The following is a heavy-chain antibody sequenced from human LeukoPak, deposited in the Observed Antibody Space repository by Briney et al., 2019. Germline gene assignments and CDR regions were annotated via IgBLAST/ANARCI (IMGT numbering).Heavy chain of an antibody. D-gene: IGHD2-21*01. V-gene: IGHV4-59*08. CDR2: IYYSGST. CDR3: ASLLHPISPFDY. CDR1: GASISSYY. J-gene: IGHJ4*02. Sequence: PSETLSLTCTVSGASISSYYWSWIRQPPGKGLEWVGYIYYSGSTNYTPSLKSRATISVDTSKNQFSLKLSSVTAADTAVYYCASLLHPISPFDYWGQGTLVTVSS.